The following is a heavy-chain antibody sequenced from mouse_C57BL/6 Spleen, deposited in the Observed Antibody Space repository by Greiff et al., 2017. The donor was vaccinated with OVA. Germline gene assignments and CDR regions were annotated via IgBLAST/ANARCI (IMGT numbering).Heavy chain of an antibody. V-gene: IGHV1-31*01. CDR2: IYPYNGVS. Sequence: EVQLQQSGPELVKPGASVKISCKASGYSFTGYYMHWVKQSHGNILDWIGYIYPYNGVSSYNQKFKGKATLTVDKSSSTAYMELRSLTSEDSAVYYCANHYYGSREDWYFDVWGTGTTVTVSS. J-gene: IGHJ1*03. CDR1: GYSFTGYY. CDR3: ANHYYGSREDWYFDV. D-gene: IGHD1-1*01.